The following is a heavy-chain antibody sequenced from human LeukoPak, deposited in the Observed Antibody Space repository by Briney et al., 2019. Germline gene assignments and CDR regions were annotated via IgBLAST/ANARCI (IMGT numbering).Heavy chain of an antibody. CDR3: ARGHPYYYGSGYTNDY. Sequence: ASVKVSCKASGYTFTSYDINWVRQATGQGLEWMGWMNPNSGDTGYAQKFQGRVTMTRNTSISTAYMELSSLRSEDTAVYYCARGHPYYYGSGYTNDYWGQGTLVTVSS. CDR1: GYTFTSYD. V-gene: IGHV1-8*01. J-gene: IGHJ4*02. D-gene: IGHD3-10*01. CDR2: MNPNSGDT.